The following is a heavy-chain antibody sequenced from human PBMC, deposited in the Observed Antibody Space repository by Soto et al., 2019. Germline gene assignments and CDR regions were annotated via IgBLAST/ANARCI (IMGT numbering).Heavy chain of an antibody. CDR1: GYTLTELS. CDR2: FDPEDGET. CDR3: APDRDRAHHSSYATDV. Sequence: ASVKVSCKVSGYTLTELSMHWVRQAPGKGLEWMGGFDPEDGETIYAQKFQGRVTMTEDTSTDTAYMELSSLRSEDTAVYYCAPDRDRAHHSSYATDVRGTAPTLTLSS. J-gene: IGHJ6*04. V-gene: IGHV1-24*01. D-gene: IGHD2-21*02.